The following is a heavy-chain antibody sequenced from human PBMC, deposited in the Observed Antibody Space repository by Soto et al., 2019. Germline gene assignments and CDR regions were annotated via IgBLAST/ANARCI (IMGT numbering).Heavy chain of an antibody. CDR3: ASGGTGGWLQPLLLDY. Sequence: QVQLVQSGAEVKKPGASVKVSCKASGYTFTSYGISWVRQAPGQGLEWMGWISAYNGNTNYAQKLQCRVTMTTDTSTSTAYMELRSLRSDDTAVQYCASGGTGGWLQPLLLDYWGQGTLVTVAA. J-gene: IGHJ4*02. CDR1: GYTFTSYG. CDR2: ISAYNGNT. D-gene: IGHD5-12*01. V-gene: IGHV1-18*01.